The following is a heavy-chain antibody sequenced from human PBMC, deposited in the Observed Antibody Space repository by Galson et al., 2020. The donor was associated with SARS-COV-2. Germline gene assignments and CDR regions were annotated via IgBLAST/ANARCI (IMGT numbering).Heavy chain of an antibody. CDR2: ISSSSNTI. Sequence: GGSLRLSCAASGFTFSSYSMNWVRQAPGKGLEWVSYISSSSNTIYYADSVKGRFTISRDNAKNSLYLQMNSLRAEDTAVYYCARDVPQRDYVWGRSHYFDYWGQGTLVTVSS. V-gene: IGHV3-48*01. CDR3: ARDVPQRDYVWGRSHYFDY. J-gene: IGHJ4*02. D-gene: IGHD3-16*01. CDR1: GFTFSSYS.